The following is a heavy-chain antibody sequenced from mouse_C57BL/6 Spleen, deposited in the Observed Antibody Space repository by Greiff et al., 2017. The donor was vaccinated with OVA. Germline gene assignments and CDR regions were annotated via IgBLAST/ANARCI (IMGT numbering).Heavy chain of an antibody. CDR3: ARELRYRYFDV. V-gene: IGHV1-82*01. CDR1: GYAFSSSW. J-gene: IGHJ1*03. D-gene: IGHD1-1*01. Sequence: VQRVESGPELVKPGASVKISCKASGYAFSSSWMNWVKQRPGKGLEWIGRIYPGDGDTNYNGKFKGKATLTADKSSSTAYMQLSSLTSEDSAVYFCARELRYRYFDVWGTGTTVTVSS. CDR2: IYPGDGDT.